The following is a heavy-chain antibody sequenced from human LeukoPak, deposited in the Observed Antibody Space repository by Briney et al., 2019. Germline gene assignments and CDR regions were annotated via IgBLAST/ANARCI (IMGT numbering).Heavy chain of an antibody. J-gene: IGHJ6*02. D-gene: IGHD6-6*01. CDR2: VNPSDDST. CDR3: ARGEYSAPHGMDV. CDR1: GYTFNSSY. V-gene: IGHV1-46*02. Sequence: ASVKVSCKASGYTFNSSYMHWVRQAPGQGLEWMGIVNPSDDSTRYAQKFQGRVTITADTSTTTAYMELSTVRSGDTAVYYCARGEYSAPHGMDVWGQGTTVTVSS.